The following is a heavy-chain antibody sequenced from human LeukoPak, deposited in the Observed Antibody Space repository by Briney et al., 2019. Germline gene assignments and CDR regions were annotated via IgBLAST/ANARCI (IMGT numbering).Heavy chain of an antibody. V-gene: IGHV1-46*01. Sequence: ASVKVSCKASGYTFTSFYMHWVRQAPGQGLEWMGIINPSGGSTSYAQKFQGRVTMTRDMSTSTVYMELSSLRSEDTAVYYCARDGSPRFNWFDPWGQGTLVTVSS. D-gene: IGHD3-10*01. CDR1: GYTFTSFY. CDR2: INPSGGST. CDR3: ARDGSPRFNWFDP. J-gene: IGHJ5*02.